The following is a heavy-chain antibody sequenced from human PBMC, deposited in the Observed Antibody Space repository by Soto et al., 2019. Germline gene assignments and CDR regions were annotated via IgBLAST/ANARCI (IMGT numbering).Heavy chain of an antibody. CDR3: ASFSVRYYSGMDV. CDR1: GGSISNFY. V-gene: IGHV4-59*08. D-gene: IGHD3-10*02. CDR2: VYYTGST. Sequence: SETLSLTCTVSGGSISNFYWSWIRQPPGKGLEWIGYVYYTGSTSYNPSLKRRVTFSADSSRGQFSLRLNSVTAADTAVYYCASFSVRYYSGMDVGGQGTRVTVS. J-gene: IGHJ6*02.